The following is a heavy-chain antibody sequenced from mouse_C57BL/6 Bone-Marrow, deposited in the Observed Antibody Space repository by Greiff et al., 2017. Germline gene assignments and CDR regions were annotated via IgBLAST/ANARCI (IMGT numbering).Heavy chain of an antibody. D-gene: IGHD2-3*01. J-gene: IGHJ3*01. Sequence: EVMLVESGGGLVKPGGSLKLSCAASGFTFSSYTMYWVRQTPEKRLEWVATISGGGGNTYYPDSVKGRFTISRDNAKNTLYLQMSSLRSEDTALYYCARLGWLLRAPWFAYWGQGTLVTVSA. CDR2: ISGGGGNT. CDR1: GFTFSSYT. CDR3: ARLGWLLRAPWFAY. V-gene: IGHV5-9*01.